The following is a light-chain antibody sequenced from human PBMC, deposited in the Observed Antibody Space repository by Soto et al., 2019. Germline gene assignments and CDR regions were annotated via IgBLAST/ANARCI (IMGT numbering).Light chain of an antibody. CDR2: DAS. J-gene: IGKJ5*01. V-gene: IGKV1D-13*01. Sequence: IQMTQSPSSLSASVGHRVTITCRASQGIRNDLGWYQQKPGKAPKLLIYDASSLESGVPSRFSGSGSGTDFTLTISSLQPEDSATYYCQPFNNYPRTFGPGTRLEIK. CDR1: QGIRND. CDR3: QPFNNYPRT.